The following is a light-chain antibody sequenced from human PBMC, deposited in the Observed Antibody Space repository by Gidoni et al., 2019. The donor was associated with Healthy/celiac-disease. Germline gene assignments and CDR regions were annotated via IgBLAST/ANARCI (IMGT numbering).Light chain of an antibody. V-gene: IGKV4-1*01. CDR1: QSVLYSSNNKNY. Sequence: DIVMTQSPASLAVSLGERATSNCKSRQSVLYSSNNKNYLAWYQQKPGQTPKLLIYWASTRESGVPDRFSGSGSGTDFTLTISSLQAEDVAVYYCQQYYSTPLTFGQGTKVEIK. J-gene: IGKJ1*01. CDR3: QQYYSTPLT. CDR2: WAS.